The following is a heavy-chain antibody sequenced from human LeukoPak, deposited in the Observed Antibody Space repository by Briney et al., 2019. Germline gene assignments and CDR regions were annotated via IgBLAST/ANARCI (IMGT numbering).Heavy chain of an antibody. J-gene: IGHJ4*02. D-gene: IGHD2-15*01. Sequence: GASVKVSCQTSDYDFTSFGVMWVRQAPGQGLEWVGWINPYTGYTNSAQKFQGRVTITADDSTSTAYMELRSLRSEDTAIYYCARDQRPSCLGGICYSGDYWGQGTLVTVTS. CDR1: DYDFTSFG. CDR2: INPYTGYT. CDR3: ARDQRPSCLGGICYSGDY. V-gene: IGHV1-18*01.